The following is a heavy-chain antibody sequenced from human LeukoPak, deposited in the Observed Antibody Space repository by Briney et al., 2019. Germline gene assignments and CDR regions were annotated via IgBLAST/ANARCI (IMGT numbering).Heavy chain of an antibody. CDR3: ARVPKRPYDYVWGSYRYTEFDY. V-gene: IGHV4-31*03. D-gene: IGHD3-16*02. Sequence: SETLSLTCTVSGGSISSGGYYWSWIRQHPGKGLEWIGYIYYSGSTYYNPSLKSRVTISVDTSKNQFSLKLSPVTAADTAVYYCARVPKRPYDYVWGSYRYTEFDYWGQGTLVTVSS. CDR2: IYYSGST. CDR1: GGSISSGGYY. J-gene: IGHJ4*02.